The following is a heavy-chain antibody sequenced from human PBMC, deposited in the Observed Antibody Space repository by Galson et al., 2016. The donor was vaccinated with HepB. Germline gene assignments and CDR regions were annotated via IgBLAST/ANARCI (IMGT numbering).Heavy chain of an antibody. CDR2: INSDGSRT. J-gene: IGHJ4*02. CDR3: RGWNFDIDY. D-gene: IGHD1-7*01. CDR1: GFPFRNFW. Sequence: SLRLSCAASGFPFRNFWMHWVRQAPGKGLVSVSRINSDGSRTDYADSVKGRFTVSSDNTKKTVYLEMHSLRTADTAVYYCRGWNFDIDYWGQGTLISVSS. V-gene: IGHV3-74*01.